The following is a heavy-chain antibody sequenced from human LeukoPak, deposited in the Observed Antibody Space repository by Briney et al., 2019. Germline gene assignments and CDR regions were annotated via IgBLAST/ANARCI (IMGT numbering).Heavy chain of an antibody. CDR1: GGSISSGSYY. V-gene: IGHV4-61*02. CDR3: ARETYDSSGLDY. D-gene: IGHD3-22*01. J-gene: IGHJ4*02. Sequence: SETLSLTCTVSGGSISSGSYYWSWIRQPAGTGLEWIGRIYTSGSTNYNPSLKSRVTRSVDTSKNQFSLKLSSVTAADTAVYYCARETYDSSGLDYWGQGTLVTVSS. CDR2: IYTSGST.